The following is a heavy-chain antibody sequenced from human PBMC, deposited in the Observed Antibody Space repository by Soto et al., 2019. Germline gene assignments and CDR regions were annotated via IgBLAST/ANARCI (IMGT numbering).Heavy chain of an antibody. CDR1: GGSVSSDGYY. CDR2: MSYNGNT. D-gene: IGHD6-13*01. V-gene: IGHV4-61*08. J-gene: IGHJ4*02. Sequence: PSETLSLTCVVSGGSVSSDGYYWTWIRQPPGKGLEWIGYMSYNGNTNYNPSLESRVTISRDTSRNQFSLRLLSVTTADTAVYFCAAGEASSRNLAPYYLDFWGQGTLVTVSS. CDR3: AAGEASSRNLAPYYLDF.